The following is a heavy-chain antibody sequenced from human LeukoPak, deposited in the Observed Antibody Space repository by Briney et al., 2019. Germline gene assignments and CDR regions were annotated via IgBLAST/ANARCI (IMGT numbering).Heavy chain of an antibody. V-gene: IGHV3-48*04. D-gene: IGHD3-22*01. J-gene: IGHJ4*02. Sequence: HPGGSLRLSCAASGFTFSSYSMNWVRQAPGKGLEWVSYISSSSSTIYYADSVKGRFTISRDNAKDSLYLQMNSLRAEDTAVYYCARVNYYDSSGFDYWGQGILVTVSS. CDR3: ARVNYYDSSGFDY. CDR1: GFTFSSYS. CDR2: ISSSSSTI.